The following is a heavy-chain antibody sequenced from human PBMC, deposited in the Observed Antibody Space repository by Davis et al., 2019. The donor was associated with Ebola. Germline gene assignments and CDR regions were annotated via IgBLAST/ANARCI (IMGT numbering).Heavy chain of an antibody. CDR1: GDSFSSHW. D-gene: IGHD1-20*01. Sequence: GESLKISCKDSGDSFSSHWIGWVRQLPGKGLEWVGIIYTGDSDTRYSPSFRGQVTISADNSITTAYLQWSALRASDTAMYYCATLRRTITGMDDAFDIWGQGTLVTVSS. J-gene: IGHJ3*02. CDR2: IYTGDSDT. V-gene: IGHV5-51*01. CDR3: ATLRRTITGMDDAFDI.